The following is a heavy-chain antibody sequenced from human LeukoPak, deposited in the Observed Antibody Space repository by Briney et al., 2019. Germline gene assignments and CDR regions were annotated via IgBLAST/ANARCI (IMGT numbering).Heavy chain of an antibody. CDR3: ARRAGAYSHPYDY. J-gene: IGHJ4*02. D-gene: IGHD4/OR15-4a*01. CDR2: IYYDGST. Sequence: SETLSLTCTVSGVSISNYYWSWIRQPPGKGLEWIGYIYYDGSTNYNPSLRSRVTISVDTSKNQFSLKLTSVTAADTAVYYCARRAGAYSHPYDYWGQGTLVTVSS. CDR1: GVSISNYY. V-gene: IGHV4-59*01.